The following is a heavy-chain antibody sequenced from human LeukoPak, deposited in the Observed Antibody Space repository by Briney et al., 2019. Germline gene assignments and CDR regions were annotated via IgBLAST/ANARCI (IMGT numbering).Heavy chain of an antibody. Sequence: GGSLRLSCAASGFTFSSYAMSGVRQAPGEGLEWVSAISGSGGSTYYADSVKGRFTISRDNSKNTLYLQMNSLRAEDTAVYYCAKDRDYSNQYYYYGMDVWGQGTTVTVSS. V-gene: IGHV3-23*01. CDR1: GFTFSSYA. J-gene: IGHJ6*02. D-gene: IGHD4-11*01. CDR3: AKDRDYSNQYYYYGMDV. CDR2: ISGSGGST.